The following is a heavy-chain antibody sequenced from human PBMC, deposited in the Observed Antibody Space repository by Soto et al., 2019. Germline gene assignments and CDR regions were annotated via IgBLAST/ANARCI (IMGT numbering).Heavy chain of an antibody. V-gene: IGHV4-59*08. CDR3: ASPKIAFYNWFDP. CDR2: VYYSGNT. CDR1: GGSLSSYY. J-gene: IGHJ5*02. D-gene: IGHD3-3*02. Sequence: SETLSLTCTVSGGSLSSYYWTWIRQPPGKGLEWIGYVYYSGNTNYNPSLKSRVTISVDTSKNQFSLKLSSVTAADTAVYYCASPKIAFYNWFDPWGQGTLVTVSS.